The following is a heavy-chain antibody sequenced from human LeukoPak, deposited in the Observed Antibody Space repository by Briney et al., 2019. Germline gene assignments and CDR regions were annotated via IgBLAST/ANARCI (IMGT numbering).Heavy chain of an antibody. CDR3: ARYCGGDCYGMDV. CDR1: GSTFSSYW. J-gene: IGHJ6*02. Sequence: GGSLRLSCAASGSTFSSYWMSWVRQAPGKGLEWLANIRQDGSEIHYVDSVKGRFTISRENAKNSLYLQMNSLRAEDTAVYYCARYCGGDCYGMDVWGQGTTVTVSS. CDR2: IRQDGSEI. V-gene: IGHV3-7*01. D-gene: IGHD2-21*01.